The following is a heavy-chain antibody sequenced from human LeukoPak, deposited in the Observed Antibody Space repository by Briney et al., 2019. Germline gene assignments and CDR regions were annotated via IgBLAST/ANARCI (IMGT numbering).Heavy chain of an antibody. CDR3: AREHIVVVTAIPYFDY. J-gene: IGHJ4*02. V-gene: IGHV3-11*01. CDR2: ISSSGSTI. Sequence: GGSLRLSCAASGFTFSDYYMSWIRQAPGKGLEWVSYISSSGSTIYYADSVKGRFTISRDNAKNSLYLQMNSLRAADTAVYYCAREHIVVVTAIPYFDYWGQGTLVTVSS. CDR1: GFTFSDYY. D-gene: IGHD2-21*02.